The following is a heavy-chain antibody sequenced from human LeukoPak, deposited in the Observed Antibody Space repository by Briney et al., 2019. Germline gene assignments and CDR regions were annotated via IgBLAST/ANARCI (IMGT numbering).Heavy chain of an antibody. CDR1: GGTFSSYA. V-gene: IGHV1-69*13. CDR2: IIPIFGTA. Sequence: ASVKVSCKASGGTFSSYAISWVRQAPGQGLDWMGGIIPIFGTANYAQKFQGRVTITADESTSTAYMELSSLRSEDTAVYYCARVGDSYGFSYFDYWGQGTLVTVSS. J-gene: IGHJ4*02. D-gene: IGHD5-18*01. CDR3: ARVGDSYGFSYFDY.